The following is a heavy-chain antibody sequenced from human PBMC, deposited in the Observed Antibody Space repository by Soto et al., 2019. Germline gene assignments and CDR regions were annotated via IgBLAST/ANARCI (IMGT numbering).Heavy chain of an antibody. D-gene: IGHD3-10*01. CDR1: GFTFSSYA. J-gene: IGHJ4*02. Sequence: GGSLRLSCAASGFTFSSYAMHWVRQAPGKGLEWVAVISYDGSNKYYADSVKGRFTISRDNSKNTLYLQMNSLRAEDTAVYYCARDRIWFGDDYYFDYWGQGTLVTVSS. V-gene: IGHV3-30-3*01. CDR2: ISYDGSNK. CDR3: ARDRIWFGDDYYFDY.